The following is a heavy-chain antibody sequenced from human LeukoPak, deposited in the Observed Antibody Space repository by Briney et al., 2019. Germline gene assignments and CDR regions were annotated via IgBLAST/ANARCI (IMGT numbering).Heavy chain of an antibody. CDR3: ASLKAGLFIFDY. D-gene: IGHD3-22*01. Sequence: SETLSLTCTVSGGSISSYYWSWIRQPPGKGLEWIGYIYYSGSTNYNPSLKSRVTISVDTSKNQFSLKLSSVTAADTAVYYCASLKAGLFIFDYWGQGTLVTVSS. CDR1: GGSISSYY. J-gene: IGHJ4*02. CDR2: IYYSGST. V-gene: IGHV4-59*01.